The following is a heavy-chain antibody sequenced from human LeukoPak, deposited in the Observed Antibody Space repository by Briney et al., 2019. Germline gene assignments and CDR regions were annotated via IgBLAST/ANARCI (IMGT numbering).Heavy chain of an antibody. CDR1: GFTFSSYA. D-gene: IGHD4-17*01. Sequence: GGSLRLSCAASGFTFSSYAMSSVRQAPGKGLEWVSSMSGSGGSTYYADSVKGRFTISRDDSKNTLYLQMNSLRAEDTAVYYCARVRYGELDVWGQGTTVTVSS. J-gene: IGHJ6*02. CDR2: MSGSGGST. V-gene: IGHV3-23*01. CDR3: ARVRYGELDV.